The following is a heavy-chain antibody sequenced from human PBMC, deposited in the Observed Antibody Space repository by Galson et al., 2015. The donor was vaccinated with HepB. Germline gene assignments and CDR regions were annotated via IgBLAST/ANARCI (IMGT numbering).Heavy chain of an antibody. Sequence: ETLSLTCAVSGGSISSSNWWSWVRQPPGKGLEWIGEIYHSGSTNYNPSLKSRVAISVDKSKNQFSLKLSSVTAADTAVYYCARLHYGDLLFDYWGQGTLVTVSS. CDR3: ARLHYGDLLFDY. V-gene: IGHV4-4*02. CDR1: GGSISSSNW. J-gene: IGHJ4*02. CDR2: IYHSGST. D-gene: IGHD4-17*01.